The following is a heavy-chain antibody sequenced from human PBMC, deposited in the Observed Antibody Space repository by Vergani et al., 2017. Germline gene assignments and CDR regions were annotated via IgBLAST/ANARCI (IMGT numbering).Heavy chain of an antibody. CDR3: ASSPRYYYDSSGVDY. J-gene: IGHJ4*02. D-gene: IGHD3-22*01. CDR2: ISSSSSYI. Sequence: EVQLLESGGGLVQPGGSLRLSCAASGFTFSSYAMNWVRQAPGKGLEWVSSISSSSSYIYYADSVKGRFTISRDNAKNSLYLQMNSLRAEDTAVYYCASSPRYYYDSSGVDYWGQGTLVTVSS. CDR1: GFTFSSYA. V-gene: IGHV3-21*01.